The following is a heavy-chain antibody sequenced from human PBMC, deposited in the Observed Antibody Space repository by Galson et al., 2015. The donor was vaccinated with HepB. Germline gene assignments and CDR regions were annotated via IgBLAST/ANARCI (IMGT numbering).Heavy chain of an antibody. CDR2: IYWDDDK. V-gene: IGHV2-5*02. CDR3: AHYTGYDFDY. CDR1: GLSLSTSGMG. Sequence: PALVKPTQTLTLTCTVSGLSLSTSGMGVGWIRRPPGKALEWLALIYWDDDKRYSPSLKRRLTITKDTSESQVVLTMTNMDPVDTATYYCAHYTGYDFDYWGQGTLVTVSS. J-gene: IGHJ4*02. D-gene: IGHD5-12*01.